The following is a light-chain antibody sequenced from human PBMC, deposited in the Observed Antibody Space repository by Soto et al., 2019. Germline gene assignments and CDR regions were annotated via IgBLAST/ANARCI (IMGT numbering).Light chain of an antibody. Sequence: QSVLTQPPSVSGAPGQRVTISCTGSNSNIGADYAISWYRQFPGTAPKLLIYDDNKRPSGIPDRFSGSKSGTSATLGITGFQTGDEADYYCGSWDSSLSAYVFGTGTKLTVL. CDR2: DDN. CDR3: GSWDSSLSAYV. J-gene: IGLJ1*01. CDR1: NSNIGADY. V-gene: IGLV1-51*01.